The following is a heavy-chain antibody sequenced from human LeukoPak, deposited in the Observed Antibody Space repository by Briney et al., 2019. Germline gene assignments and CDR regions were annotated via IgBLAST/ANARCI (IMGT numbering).Heavy chain of an antibody. V-gene: IGHV3-20*04. CDR1: GFTFDDYG. Sequence: GGSLRLSCAASGFTFDDYGMSWVRQAPGKGLEWVSGINWNGGSTGYADSVNGRFTISRDNAKNSLYLQMNSLRAEDTALYYCARDREVGATYYFDYWGQGTLVTVSS. CDR3: ARDREVGATYYFDY. J-gene: IGHJ4*02. D-gene: IGHD1-26*01. CDR2: INWNGGST.